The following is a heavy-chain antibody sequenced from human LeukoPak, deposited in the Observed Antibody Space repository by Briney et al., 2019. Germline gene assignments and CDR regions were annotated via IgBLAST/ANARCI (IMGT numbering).Heavy chain of an antibody. J-gene: IGHJ3*02. CDR2: IYYSGST. D-gene: IGHD3-22*01. CDR1: GGSISSSSYY. CDR3: ARNPIYYDSSGPGAFDI. V-gene: IGHV4-39*01. Sequence: SETLSLTCTASGGSISSSSYYWGWLRQPPGKGLEWIGSIYYSGSTYYNPSLKSRVTISVDTSKNQFSLKLSSVTAADTAVYYCARNPIYYDSSGPGAFDIWGQGTMVTVSS.